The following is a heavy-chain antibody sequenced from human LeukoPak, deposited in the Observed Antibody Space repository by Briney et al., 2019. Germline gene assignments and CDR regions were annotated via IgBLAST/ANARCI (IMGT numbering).Heavy chain of an antibody. D-gene: IGHD6-13*01. CDR1: GFTFSSYS. Sequence: GGSLRLSCAASGFTFSSYSMNWVRQAPGKGLEWVSSISSSSSYIYYADSVKGRFTISRDNAKNSLHLQMNSLRAEDTAVYYCARDEGIAAAGIDYWGQGTLVTVSS. CDR3: ARDEGIAAAGIDY. J-gene: IGHJ4*02. V-gene: IGHV3-21*01. CDR2: ISSSSSYI.